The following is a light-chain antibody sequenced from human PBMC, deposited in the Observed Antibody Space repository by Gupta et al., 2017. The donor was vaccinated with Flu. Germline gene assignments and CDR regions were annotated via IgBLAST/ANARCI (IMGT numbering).Light chain of an antibody. CDR1: QSVSHW. J-gene: IGKJ1*01. V-gene: IGKV1-5*03. CDR2: KAS. Sequence: SPSTLSASVGDRVTITCRASQSVSHWLAWYQQKPVKAPKLLIYKASSLETGVPSRFSGSGSGTEFTLTISSLQPDDFATYYCQQYDTDWTFGQGTKVEIK. CDR3: QQYDTDWT.